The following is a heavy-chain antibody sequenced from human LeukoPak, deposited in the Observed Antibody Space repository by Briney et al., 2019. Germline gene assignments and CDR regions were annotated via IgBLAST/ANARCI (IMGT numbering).Heavy chain of an antibody. J-gene: IGHJ4*02. Sequence: SETLSLTCTVSGGSISSSTYYWAWIRQSPGKGLEWIGSVTYSGSTYYNPSLESRVTISVDTSKNQFSLRLISVTAVDTAVYYCARQGVGATDCWGQGTLVTVSS. D-gene: IGHD1-26*01. V-gene: IGHV4-39*01. CDR1: GGSISSSTYY. CDR3: ARQGVGATDC. CDR2: VTYSGST.